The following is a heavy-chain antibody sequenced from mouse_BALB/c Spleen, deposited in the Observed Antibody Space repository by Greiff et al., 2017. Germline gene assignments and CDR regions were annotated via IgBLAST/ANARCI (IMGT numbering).Heavy chain of an antibody. CDR1: GYTFTSYY. D-gene: IGHD1-2*01. J-gene: IGHJ2*01. CDR3: TRSGGYYGYGDY. V-gene: IGHV1S81*02. Sequence: QVQLQQSGAELVKPGASVKLSCKASGYTFTSYYMYWVKQRPGQGLEWIGEINPSNGGTNFNEKFKSKATLTVDKSSSTAYMQLSSLTSEDSAVYYCTRSGGYYGYGDYWGQGTTLTVSS. CDR2: INPSNGGT.